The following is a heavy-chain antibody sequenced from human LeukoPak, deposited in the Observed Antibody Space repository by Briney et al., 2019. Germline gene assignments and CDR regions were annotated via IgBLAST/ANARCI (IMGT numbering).Heavy chain of an antibody. CDR1: GFTFSSYW. J-gene: IGHJ5*02. CDR3: ARDSSGWYNWFDP. V-gene: IGHV3-7*01. D-gene: IGHD6-19*01. Sequence: PGGSLRLSCAASGFTFSSYWMSWVRQAPGKGLEWVANIKQDGSEKYYVDSVKGRFTISRDNAKNSLYLQMNSLRAEDTAVCYCARDSSGWYNWFDPWGQGTLVTVSS. CDR2: IKQDGSEK.